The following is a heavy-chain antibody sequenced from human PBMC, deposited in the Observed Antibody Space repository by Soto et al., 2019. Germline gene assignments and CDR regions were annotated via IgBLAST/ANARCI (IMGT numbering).Heavy chain of an antibody. Sequence: EVQLVESGGGLVQPGGSLGLSCAASGFAFSTYWMNWVRQAPGKGLEWVANIKQDGSERYYVDSVKGRFTISRDNAKNSLHLQMNSLRVEDTAVYYCAGGGGYLIESWGQGTLVTVSS. J-gene: IGHJ4*02. CDR1: GFAFSTYW. D-gene: IGHD5-12*01. V-gene: IGHV3-7*05. CDR2: IKQDGSER. CDR3: AGGGGYLIES.